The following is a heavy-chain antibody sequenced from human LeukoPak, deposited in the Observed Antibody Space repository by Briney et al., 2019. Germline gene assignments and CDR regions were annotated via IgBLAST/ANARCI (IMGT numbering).Heavy chain of an antibody. Sequence: ASVKVSFKASGYTLTNYNISWVRQAPGQGLEWMGWINTYKGDTLYAQKLQGRVTMTADTSTKTAYMELRSLRFDDTAVYYCAREFGHCYGDNCFYFFDTWGQGFRVTVSS. CDR3: AREFGHCYGDNCFYFFDT. V-gene: IGHV1-18*01. CDR1: GYTLTNYN. J-gene: IGHJ4*02. D-gene: IGHD4-23*01. CDR2: INTYKGDT.